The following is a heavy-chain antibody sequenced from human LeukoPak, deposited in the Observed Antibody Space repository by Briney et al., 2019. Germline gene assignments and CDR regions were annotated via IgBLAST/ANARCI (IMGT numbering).Heavy chain of an antibody. Sequence: ASVKVSCKASGYTFTSYGISWVRQAPGQGLEWMGWISAYNGNTNYAQKLQGRVTMTTDTSTITAYMELRSLRADDTAVYYCARGARGASHRVDGDTVAVVIFDYWGQGTLVTVSS. J-gene: IGHJ4*02. CDR1: GYTFTSYG. CDR3: ARGARGASHRVDGDTVAVVIFDY. CDR2: ISAYNGNT. V-gene: IGHV1-18*01. D-gene: IGHD5-12*01.